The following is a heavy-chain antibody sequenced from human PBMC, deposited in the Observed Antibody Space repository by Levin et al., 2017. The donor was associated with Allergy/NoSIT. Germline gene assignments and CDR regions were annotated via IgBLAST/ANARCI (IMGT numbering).Heavy chain of an antibody. CDR2: ISSSGSTI. V-gene: IGHV3-48*03. J-gene: IGHJ4*02. CDR3: ARGRNGGGDFDY. Sequence: HPGGSLRLSCAASGFTFSSYEMNWVRQAPGKGLEWVSYISSSGSTIYYADSVKGRFTISRDNAKNSLYLQMNSLRAEDTAVYYCARGRNGGGDFDYWGQGTLVTVSS. D-gene: IGHD2-8*01. CDR1: GFTFSSYE.